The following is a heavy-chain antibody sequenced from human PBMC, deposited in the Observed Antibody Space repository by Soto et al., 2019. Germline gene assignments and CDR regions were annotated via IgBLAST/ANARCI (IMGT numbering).Heavy chain of an antibody. CDR1: GYTFTNYG. J-gene: IGHJ4*02. CDR2: ISAHNGNT. Sequence: QVQLVQSGTEVKKPGASVKVSCKASGYTFTNYGISWVRQAPGQGLEWMGWISAHNGNTYYAQKLQGRVTMTTDTSTSTAYMELRSLRSDDTAMYYCARWRYCSGGSCYGAYDYWGQGTLVTVSS. D-gene: IGHD2-15*01. CDR3: ARWRYCSGGSCYGAYDY. V-gene: IGHV1-18*01.